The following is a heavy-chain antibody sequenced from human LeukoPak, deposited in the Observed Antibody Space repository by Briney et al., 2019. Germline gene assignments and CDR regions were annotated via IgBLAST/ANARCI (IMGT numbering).Heavy chain of an antibody. V-gene: IGHV3-23*01. CDR3: AKVSLPLRYFDWSKGPFDY. D-gene: IGHD3-9*01. CDR1: GFTFSSYA. J-gene: IGHJ4*02. Sequence: PGGSQRLTCAASGFTFSSYAMSWVRQAPGKGLEWVSAISGSGGSTYYADSVKGRFTISRDNSKNTLYLQMNSLRAEDTAVYYCAKVSLPLRYFDWSKGPFDYWGQGTLVTVSS. CDR2: ISGSGGST.